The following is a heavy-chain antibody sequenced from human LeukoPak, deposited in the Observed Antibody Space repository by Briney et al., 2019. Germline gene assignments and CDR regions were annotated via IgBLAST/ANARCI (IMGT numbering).Heavy chain of an antibody. CDR3: ARLRIVVVPAATPGWFDP. V-gene: IGHV4-34*01. CDR1: GGSFSGYY. Sequence: PSETLSLTCAVYGGSFSGYYWSWICQPPGKGLEWIGEINHSGSTNYNPSLKSRVTISVDTSKNQFSLKLSSVTAADTAVYYCARLRIVVVPAATPGWFDPWGQGTLVTVSS. D-gene: IGHD2-2*02. J-gene: IGHJ5*02. CDR2: INHSGST.